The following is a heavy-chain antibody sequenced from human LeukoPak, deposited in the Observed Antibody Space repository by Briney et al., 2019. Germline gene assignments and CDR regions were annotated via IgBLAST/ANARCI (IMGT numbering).Heavy chain of an antibody. V-gene: IGHV4-59*03. Sequence: KPSETLSLTCTVSGGSISSYYWSWIRQPPGKGLEWIGYIYYGGSTNYNPSLKSRVTISVDTSKNQFSLKLSSVTAADTAVYYCATRVSGVVVAPYWYFDLWGRGTLVTVSS. CDR1: GGSISSYY. D-gene: IGHD2-15*01. CDR3: ATRVSGVVVAPYWYFDL. CDR2: IYYGGST. J-gene: IGHJ2*01.